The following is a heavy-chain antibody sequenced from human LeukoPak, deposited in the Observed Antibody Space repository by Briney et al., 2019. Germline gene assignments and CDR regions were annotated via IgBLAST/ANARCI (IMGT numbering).Heavy chain of an antibody. CDR3: ATGEENYDILTGLYDY. Sequence: PGGSLRLSCAASGFTFSSYGMHWVRQAPGKGLEWVAVISYDGSNKYYADSVKGRLTISRDNSKNTLYLQMNSLRAEDTAVYYCATGEENYDILTGLYDYWGQGTLVTVSS. D-gene: IGHD3-9*01. CDR1: GFTFSSYG. V-gene: IGHV3-30*03. J-gene: IGHJ4*02. CDR2: ISYDGSNK.